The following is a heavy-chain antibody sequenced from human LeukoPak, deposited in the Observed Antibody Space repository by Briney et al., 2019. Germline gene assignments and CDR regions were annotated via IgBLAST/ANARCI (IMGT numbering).Heavy chain of an antibody. J-gene: IGHJ4*02. CDR2: IYYSGST. CDR3: AKGPSSGSS. V-gene: IGHV4-39*07. D-gene: IGHD1-26*01. Sequence: SETLSLTCTVSGGSISSSSYYWGWIRQPPGKGLEGIGSIYYSGSTYYNPSLKSRVTIAVATSKNQFSLKLCSVTAADTAVYYCAKGPSSGSSWGQGTLVTVSS. CDR1: GGSISSSSYY.